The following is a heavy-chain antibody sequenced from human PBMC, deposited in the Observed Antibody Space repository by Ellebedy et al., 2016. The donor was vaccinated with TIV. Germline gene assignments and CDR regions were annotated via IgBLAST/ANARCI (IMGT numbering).Heavy chain of an antibody. D-gene: IGHD5-12*01. Sequence: GGSLRLSCAASGFTFSNYWMKWVRQAPGKGLEWVVNIKQDGSEKYYVDSVKGRFTISRDNAKNSLFLQMNSLRVEDTAVYFCARGGYGRPFDCWGQGTLVTVSS. J-gene: IGHJ4*02. CDR2: IKQDGSEK. V-gene: IGHV3-7*03. CDR3: ARGGYGRPFDC. CDR1: GFTFSNYW.